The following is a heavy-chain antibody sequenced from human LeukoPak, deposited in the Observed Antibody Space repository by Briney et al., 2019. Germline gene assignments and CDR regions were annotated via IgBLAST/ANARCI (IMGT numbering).Heavy chain of an antibody. CDR1: GGTFSSYA. D-gene: IGHD5-18*01. CDR3: ARSYQPGYSYGPFDY. Sequence: GASVKVSCKASGGTFSSYAISWVRQAPGQGLEWMGGIIPIFGTANYAQKFQGRVTITADESTSTAYMELSSLRSEDTAVYYCARSYQPGYSYGPFDYWGQGTLVTVSS. V-gene: IGHV1-69*13. J-gene: IGHJ4*02. CDR2: IIPIFGTA.